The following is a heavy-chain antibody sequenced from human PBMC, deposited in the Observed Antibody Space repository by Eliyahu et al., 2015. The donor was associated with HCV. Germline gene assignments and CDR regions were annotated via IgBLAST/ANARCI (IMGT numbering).Heavy chain of an antibody. V-gene: IGHV4-61*01. CDR1: GGSVXSNSYY. D-gene: IGHD3-22*01. CDR2: MYYSGGT. Sequence: QVQLQESGPGLVKPSETLSLXXTVSGGSVXSNSYYWSWLRQPPGKGLEWIGYMYYSGGTNYNPSLKSRVTMSVDASSNQFSLELSSVTAADTAVYYCVRGGPGYYDNSGHNRWGQGILVTVSS. CDR3: VRGGPGYYDNSGHNR. J-gene: IGHJ4*02.